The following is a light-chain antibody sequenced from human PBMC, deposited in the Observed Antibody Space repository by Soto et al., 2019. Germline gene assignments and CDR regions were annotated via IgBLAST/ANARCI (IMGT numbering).Light chain of an antibody. CDR3: QQGNSPYT. V-gene: IGKV1-12*01. J-gene: IGKJ2*01. Sequence: DLQMTQSPSSVSASVGDRVTITCRASQNISSWLAWYHQKPGKAPKLLIYAASNLQRGVPSRFSGSGSRTEFTLPISNLQPEDFATYLCQQGNSPYTCGQGTKLEIK. CDR2: AAS. CDR1: QNISSW.